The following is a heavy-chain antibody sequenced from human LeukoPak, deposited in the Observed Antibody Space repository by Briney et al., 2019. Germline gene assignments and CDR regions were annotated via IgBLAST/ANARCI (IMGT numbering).Heavy chain of an antibody. J-gene: IGHJ4*02. D-gene: IGHD3-9*01. CDR3: AKLHHDILTGYLSYFDY. Sequence: GGSLRLSCAASGFTFANYGMSWVRQAPGKGLEWVASISGSSGNIYYAESVKGRFTITRDNSKSTAFLQMNSLRAEDTALYYCAKLHHDILTGYLSYFDYGVQGNLATVSS. V-gene: IGHV3-23*01. CDR1: GFTFANYG. CDR2: ISGSSGNI.